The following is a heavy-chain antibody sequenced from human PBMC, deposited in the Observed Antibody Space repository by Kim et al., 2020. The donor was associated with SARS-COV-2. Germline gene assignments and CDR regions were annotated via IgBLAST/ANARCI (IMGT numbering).Heavy chain of an antibody. CDR3: ARHSAVAAFPDP. Sequence: YYNPSLKSRVTISVDTSKNPFSLKLSSVTAADTAVYYCARHSAVAAFPDPWGQGTLVTVSS. V-gene: IGHV4-39*01. D-gene: IGHD6-19*01. J-gene: IGHJ5*02.